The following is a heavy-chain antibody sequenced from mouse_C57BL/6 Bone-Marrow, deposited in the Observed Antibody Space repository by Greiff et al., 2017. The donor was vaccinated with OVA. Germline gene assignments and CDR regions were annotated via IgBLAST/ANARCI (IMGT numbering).Heavy chain of an antibody. CDR2: ISNGGGST. V-gene: IGHV5-12*01. CDR1: GFTFSDYY. J-gene: IGHJ4*01. Sequence: VKVVESGGGLVQPGGSLKLSCAASGFTFSDYYMYWVRQTPEKRLEWVAYISNGGGSTYYPDTVKGRFTISRDNANNTLYLQMSRLKSEDTAMYYCARLEGGAMDYWGQVTSVTVSS. CDR3: ARLEGGAMDY.